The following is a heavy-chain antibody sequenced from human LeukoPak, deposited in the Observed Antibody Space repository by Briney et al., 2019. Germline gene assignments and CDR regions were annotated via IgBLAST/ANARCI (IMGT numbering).Heavy chain of an antibody. V-gene: IGHV4-30-2*01. CDR3: ARVGQWLDFDY. CDR1: GGSFSSGIHS. D-gene: IGHD6-19*01. Sequence: SQTLSLTCAVSGGSFSSGIHSWSWVRQPPGKGLEWIGYIYHSGSIYYNPSLKSRVTISVDRSKNHFSLKLNSVTAADTAFYYCARVGQWLDFDYWGQGTLVTVSS. CDR2: IYHSGSI. J-gene: IGHJ4*02.